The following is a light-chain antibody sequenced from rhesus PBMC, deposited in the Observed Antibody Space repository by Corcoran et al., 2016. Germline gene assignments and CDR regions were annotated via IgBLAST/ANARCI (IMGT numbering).Light chain of an antibody. V-gene: IGKV1S9*01. CDR2: RAS. Sequence: DIQMTQSPSSLSASVGDRVTIICQASQSLNNYLNWYQQKPGKVPKLLVYRASSLQSGIPSRFSGSGSGTDFTLTLSSLQPEDFATYYCQQGYNYPFTFGPGTKLDIK. J-gene: IGKJ3*01. CDR1: QSLNNY. CDR3: QQGYNYPFT.